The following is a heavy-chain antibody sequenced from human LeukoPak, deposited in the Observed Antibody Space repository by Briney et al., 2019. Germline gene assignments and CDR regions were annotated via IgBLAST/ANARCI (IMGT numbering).Heavy chain of an antibody. J-gene: IGHJ6*02. CDR2: INHNGNVN. CDR3: ARGGGLDV. D-gene: IGHD3-16*01. CDR1: GFTFSSYA. Sequence: QAGGSLRLSCAASGFTFSSYAMSWVRQAPGKGLEWVASINHNGNVNYYVDSVKGRFTISRDNAKNLLYLQMSNLRAEDTAVYFCARGGGLDVWGQGATVTVSS. V-gene: IGHV3-7*03.